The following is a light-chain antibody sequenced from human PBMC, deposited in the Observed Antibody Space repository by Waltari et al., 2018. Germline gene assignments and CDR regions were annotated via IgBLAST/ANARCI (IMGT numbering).Light chain of an antibody. CDR1: IISKS. V-gene: IGLV3-21*04. CDR2: YET. Sequence: SYVLTQPPSVSVAPGETARISCGGNIISKSLHWYQQKPGQAPVLVIYYETVRPSGIPDRFSGSSSGDTATLTISRVEAGDEADYYCQVWDSSSDPPHVFGTGTKVTV. CDR3: QVWDSSSDPPHV. J-gene: IGLJ1*01.